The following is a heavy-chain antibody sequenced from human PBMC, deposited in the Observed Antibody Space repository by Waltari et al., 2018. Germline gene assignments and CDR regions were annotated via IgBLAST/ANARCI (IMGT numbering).Heavy chain of an antibody. V-gene: IGHV4-59*01. CDR2: IYSSGTT. CDR3: ARDRYCSGGSCYGGGGAFDI. D-gene: IGHD2-15*01. CDR1: GGSISSYY. Sequence: QVQLQESGPGLVKPSETRSLTCTVSGGSISSYYWSWIRQPPGKGLEWIGYIYSSGTTTNNPSVKNRVTISVDTSKNQFSLKLSSVTAADTAVYYCARDRYCSGGSCYGGGGAFDIWGQGTMVTVSS. J-gene: IGHJ3*02.